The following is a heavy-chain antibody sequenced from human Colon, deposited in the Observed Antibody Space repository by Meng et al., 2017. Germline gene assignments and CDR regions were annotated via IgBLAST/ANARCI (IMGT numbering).Heavy chain of an antibody. CDR1: GASIRRRAW. D-gene: IGHD3-3*01. CDR2: IFHSGST. V-gene: IGHV4-4*02. CDR3: RAIFGLCPGY. Sequence: QVQLRESGPVPVQCAGSLSLLVDVSGASIRRRAWRGWVRQAPGKGLECIAEIFHSGSTNYMSSHTSRATISVDRSNNQFSVKLNSVSAAHTAVYYCRAIFGLCPGYWGQGTLVTVSS. J-gene: IGHJ4*02.